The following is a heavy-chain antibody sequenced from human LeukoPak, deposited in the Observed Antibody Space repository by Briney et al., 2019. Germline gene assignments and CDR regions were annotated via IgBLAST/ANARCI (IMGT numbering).Heavy chain of an antibody. CDR2: ISGSGGST. Sequence: GGSLRLSCAASGFTFSSYAMSWVRQAPGKGLEWVSAISGSGGSTYYADSVKGRFTISRDSSKNTLYLQMNSLRAEDTAVYYCAKDTPQDYYYYGMDVWGQGTTVTVSS. CDR3: AKDTPQDYYYYGMDV. V-gene: IGHV3-23*01. J-gene: IGHJ6*02. CDR1: GFTFSSYA.